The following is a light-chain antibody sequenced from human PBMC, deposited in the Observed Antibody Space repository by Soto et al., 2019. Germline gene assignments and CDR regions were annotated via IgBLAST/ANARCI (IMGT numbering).Light chain of an antibody. Sequence: EIMLTQSPGTLSLSPGERATLSCRASQSVSSSYLAWNQQKPGQAPRPLIYGASSRAIGIPDRFSGSGSGTDFTLTINRLEPEDFAVYYCKQYGSSPWTFGQGTKVEIK. J-gene: IGKJ1*01. CDR1: QSVSSSY. V-gene: IGKV3-20*01. CDR2: GAS. CDR3: KQYGSSPWT.